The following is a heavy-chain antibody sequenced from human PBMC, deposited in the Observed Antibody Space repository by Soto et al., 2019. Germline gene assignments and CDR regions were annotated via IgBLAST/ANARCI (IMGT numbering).Heavy chain of an antibody. J-gene: IGHJ4*02. CDR1: GFTFSNFA. CDR2: ISGSDGTT. V-gene: IGHV3-23*01. Sequence: GGSLRLSCAASGFTFSNFAMSWVRQAPGKGLEWVASISGSDGTTYYADSVKGRFTISRDNSKDTLCLQMNSLRAEDTAVYYCARRLESGTFFDYWGQGTLVTVSS. CDR3: ARRLESGTFFDY. D-gene: IGHD1-26*01.